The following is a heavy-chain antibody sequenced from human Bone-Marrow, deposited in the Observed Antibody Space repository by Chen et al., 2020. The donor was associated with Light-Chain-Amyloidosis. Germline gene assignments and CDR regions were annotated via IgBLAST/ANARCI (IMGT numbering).Heavy chain of an antibody. V-gene: IGHV3-23*01. CDR2: ISCSGGST. Sequence: EVQLLESGGGLVQPGGSLRLSCAASGFTFSSYAMSWVRQAPGKGLEWVSAISCSGGSTYYSGSVKGRFTISRDNSKNTLYLQMNSLRAEDTAVYYCAKANKGYCSSTSCLSGFNYWGQGTLVTVSS. CDR3: AKANKGYCSSTSCLSGFNY. J-gene: IGHJ4*02. D-gene: IGHD2-2*01. CDR1: GFTFSSYA.